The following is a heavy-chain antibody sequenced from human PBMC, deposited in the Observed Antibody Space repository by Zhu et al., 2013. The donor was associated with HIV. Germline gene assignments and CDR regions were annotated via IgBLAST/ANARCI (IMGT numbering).Heavy chain of an antibody. CDR2: ISAYNGNT. J-gene: IGHJ5*02. CDR3: ASVLMGYCSGGSCYYWFDP. D-gene: IGHD2-15*01. CDR1: GYTFTSYG. V-gene: IGHV1-18*01. Sequence: QVQLVQSGAEVKKPGASVKVSCKASGYTFTSYGISWVRQAPGQGLEWMGWISAYNGNTNYAQKLQGRVTMTTDTSTSTAYMELRSLRSDDTAVYYCASVLMGYCSGGSCYYWFDPWGQGTLVTVSS.